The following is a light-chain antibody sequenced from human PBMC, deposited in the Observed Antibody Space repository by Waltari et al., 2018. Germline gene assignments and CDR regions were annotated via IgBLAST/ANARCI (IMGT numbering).Light chain of an antibody. J-gene: IGLJ2*01. V-gene: IGLV6-57*01. Sequence: NFMLTQPHSVSESPGKTVTISCTRSSGSIASNYVQWYQQRPGSSPTTVIYEDNQRPSGVPARLSGSVDSSSNSGSLTISGLKTDDEADYYCQSYDSSNHVVFGGGTKLTGL. CDR1: SGSIASNY. CDR2: EDN. CDR3: QSYDSSNHVV.